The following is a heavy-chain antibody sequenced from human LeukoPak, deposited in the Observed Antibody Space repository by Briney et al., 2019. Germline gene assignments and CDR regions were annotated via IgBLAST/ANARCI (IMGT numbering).Heavy chain of an antibody. CDR2: INHSGST. Sequence: SETLSLTCAVYGGSFSGYYWSWIRQPPGKGLEWIGEINHSGSTNYNPSLKSRVTISVDTSKNQFSLKLSSVTAADTAVYYCARTVVTPGDAFDIWGQGTVVTVSS. V-gene: IGHV4-34*01. CDR3: ARTVVTPGDAFDI. D-gene: IGHD4-23*01. J-gene: IGHJ3*02. CDR1: GGSFSGYY.